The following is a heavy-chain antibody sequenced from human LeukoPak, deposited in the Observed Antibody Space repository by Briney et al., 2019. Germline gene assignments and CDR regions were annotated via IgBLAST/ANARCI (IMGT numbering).Heavy chain of an antibody. D-gene: IGHD4-17*01. Sequence: PGGSLRLSCAASGFTFSNYWMTWFRQTPGKGLEWVGNIKQDGSEKYYVDSVKGRFTISRDNAKNSLYLQMNSLRAEDTAVYYCARDDYGDYHYYYYYYMDVWGKGTTVTVSS. CDR1: GFTFSNYW. CDR2: IKQDGSEK. V-gene: IGHV3-7*01. J-gene: IGHJ6*03. CDR3: ARDDYGDYHYYYYYYMDV.